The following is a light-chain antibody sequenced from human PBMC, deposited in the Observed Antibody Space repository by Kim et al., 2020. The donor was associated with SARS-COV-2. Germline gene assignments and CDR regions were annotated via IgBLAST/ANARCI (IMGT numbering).Light chain of an antibody. V-gene: IGLV1-47*01. CDR2: RNN. Sequence: GQRVTISCSGSSSNIGSNYVYWYQQLPGTAPKLLIHRNNQRPSGVPDRVSGSKSGTSASLAISGLRSEDEADYYCAAWDDSLSGWVFGGGTQLTVL. CDR1: SSNIGSNY. J-gene: IGLJ3*02. CDR3: AAWDDSLSGWV.